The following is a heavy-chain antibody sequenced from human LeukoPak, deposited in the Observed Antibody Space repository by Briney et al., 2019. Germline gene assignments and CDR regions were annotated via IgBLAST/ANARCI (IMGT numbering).Heavy chain of an antibody. Sequence: GGSRRLSCAASGFTFSTYGMTWVCQAPGKGLEWVSAIGGSGYSTYYADSVKGRFTISRDNSRNTLYLQMNSLRAEDTAVYHCAKGTTVTTLDYWGQGTLVTVSS. CDR2: IGGSGYST. CDR1: GFTFSTYG. J-gene: IGHJ4*02. CDR3: AKGTTVTTLDY. V-gene: IGHV3-23*01. D-gene: IGHD4-17*01.